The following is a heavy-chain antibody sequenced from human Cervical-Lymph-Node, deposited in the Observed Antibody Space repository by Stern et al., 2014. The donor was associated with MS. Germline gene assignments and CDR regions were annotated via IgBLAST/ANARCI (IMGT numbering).Heavy chain of an antibody. CDR2: INPNSGGT. D-gene: IGHD3-22*01. CDR3: ARDPPMLVVIRDADY. Sequence: QVQLVQSGAEVKKTGASVKVSCKTSGYVFTAYYIHWVRQAPGQGLEWMGWINPNSGGTNYAQNFQGRVTMTSDTSINTVYMELSSLKSDDTAVYYCARDPPMLVVIRDADYWGQGTRVTVSS. J-gene: IGHJ4*02. CDR1: GYVFTAYY. V-gene: IGHV1-2*02.